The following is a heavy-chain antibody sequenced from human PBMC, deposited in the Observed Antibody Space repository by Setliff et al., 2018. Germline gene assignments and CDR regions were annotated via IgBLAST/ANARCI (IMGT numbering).Heavy chain of an antibody. Sequence: SVKVSCKASGGTFSRYAINWVRQAPGQGLEWMGGIIPIFGTTNYAQKFQGRVTITADESTSTAYMELNSLRSEDTAVYYCAREADVRFINYNFWSGWHQRNYYMDVWGKGTTVTVSS. CDR2: IIPIFGTT. D-gene: IGHD3-3*01. J-gene: IGHJ6*03. CDR3: AREADVRFINYNFWSGWHQRNYYMDV. CDR1: GGTFSRYA. V-gene: IGHV1-69*13.